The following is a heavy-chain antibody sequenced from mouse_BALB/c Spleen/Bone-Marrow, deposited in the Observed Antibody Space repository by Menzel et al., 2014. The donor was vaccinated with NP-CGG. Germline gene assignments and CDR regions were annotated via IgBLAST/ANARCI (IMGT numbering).Heavy chain of an antibody. Sequence: VQLVESGPGLVAPSQSLSITCTVSGFSLTSYGVHWVRQPPGKGLEWLGVIWAGGSTNYNSALMSRLGISKDNSKSQVFLKMNSLQTDDTAMYYCARDGLYGNYAMDCWGQGTSVTVSS. CDR2: IWAGGST. CDR1: GFSLTSYG. J-gene: IGHJ4*01. D-gene: IGHD2-1*01. CDR3: ARDGLYGNYAMDC. V-gene: IGHV2-9*02.